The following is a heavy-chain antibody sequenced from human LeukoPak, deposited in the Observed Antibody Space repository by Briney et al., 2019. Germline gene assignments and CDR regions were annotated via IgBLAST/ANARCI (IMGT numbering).Heavy chain of an antibody. D-gene: IGHD1-14*01. CDR3: ARAPEGYYYYYYMDV. Sequence: GGSLRLSCAASGFTFDDYGMSWVRQAPGKGLEWVSGINWNGGSTGCADSVKGRFTISRDNAKNSLYLQMNSLRAEDTALYYCARAPEGYYYYYYMDVWGKGTTVTVSS. V-gene: IGHV3-20*04. CDR1: GFTFDDYG. CDR2: INWNGGST. J-gene: IGHJ6*03.